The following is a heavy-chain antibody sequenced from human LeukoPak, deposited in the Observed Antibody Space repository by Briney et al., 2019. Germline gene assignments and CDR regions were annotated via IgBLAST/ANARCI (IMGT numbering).Heavy chain of an antibody. V-gene: IGHV4-4*07. CDR1: GGSISSYY. J-gene: IGHJ6*02. Sequence: SETLSLTCTVSGGSISSYYWSWIRQPAGKGLEWIGRIYTSGSTNYNPSLKSRVTMSVDTSKSQFSLKLSSVTAADTAVYYCARDDCVGGSCPQDRPYYYYYYGMDVWGQGTTVTVSS. CDR3: ARDDCVGGSCPQDRPYYYYYYGMDV. D-gene: IGHD2-15*01. CDR2: IYTSGST.